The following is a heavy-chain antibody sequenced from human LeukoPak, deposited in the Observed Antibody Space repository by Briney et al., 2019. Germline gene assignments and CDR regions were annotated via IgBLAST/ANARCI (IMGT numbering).Heavy chain of an antibody. D-gene: IGHD2-15*01. V-gene: IGHV3-21*01. Sequence: GGSLRLSCAASGFIFRTYSMNWVRQAPGKGLEWVSSISSSSVSIYYADSVKGRFTISRDNVKNSLYLQMNNLRAEDTAVYYSASSFYSSGVRGGFHFWGQGTMVTVSS. J-gene: IGHJ3*01. CDR3: ASSFYSSGVRGGFHF. CDR2: ISSSSVSI. CDR1: GFIFRTYS.